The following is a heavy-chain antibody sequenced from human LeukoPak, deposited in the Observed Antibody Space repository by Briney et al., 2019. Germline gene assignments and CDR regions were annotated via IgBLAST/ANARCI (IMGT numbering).Heavy chain of an antibody. CDR2: INPNSSGT. D-gene: IGHD3-22*01. J-gene: IGHJ4*02. V-gene: IGHV1-2*02. CDR3: ARVGYYDRASVDY. Sequence: VASVKVSCKASGYTFTGYYMHWVRQAPGQGLEWMGWINPNSSGTNYAQKFQGRVTMTRDTSISTAYMELSRLRSDDTAVYYCARVGYYDRASVDYWGQGTLVTVSS. CDR1: GYTFTGYY.